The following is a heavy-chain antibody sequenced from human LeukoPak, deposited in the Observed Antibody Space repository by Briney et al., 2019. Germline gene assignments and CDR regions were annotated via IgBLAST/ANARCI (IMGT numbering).Heavy chain of an antibody. D-gene: IGHD3-10*02. Sequence: GGSLRLSCAASGFTFSSYGMSWVRQAPGEGLEWVSYISSSGSTIYYADSVKGRFTISRDNAKKSLYLQMNSLRAEDTAVYYCAELGITMIGGVWGKGTTVTISP. CDR2: ISSSGSTI. CDR3: AELGITMIGGV. CDR1: GFTFSSYG. V-gene: IGHV3-48*04. J-gene: IGHJ6*04.